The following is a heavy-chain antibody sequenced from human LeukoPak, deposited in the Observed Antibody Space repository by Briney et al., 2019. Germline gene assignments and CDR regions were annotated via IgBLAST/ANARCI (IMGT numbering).Heavy chain of an antibody. V-gene: IGHV3-20*04. CDR1: GFTFSSYE. CDR2: INWNGGST. CDR3: ARARDYYDSSGYYYGMMSAFDI. J-gene: IGHJ3*02. D-gene: IGHD3-22*01. Sequence: PGGTLRLSCAASGFTFSSYEMNWVRQAPGKGLEWVSGINWNGGSTGYADSVKGRFTISRDNAKNSLYLQMNSLRAEDTALYYCARARDYYDSSGYYYGMMSAFDIWGQGTMVTVSS.